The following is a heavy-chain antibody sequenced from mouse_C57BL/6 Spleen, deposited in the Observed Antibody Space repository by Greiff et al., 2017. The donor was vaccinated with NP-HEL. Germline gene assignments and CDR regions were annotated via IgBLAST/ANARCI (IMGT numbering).Heavy chain of an antibody. CDR2: ILPSIGRT. D-gene: IGHD2-2*01. CDR1: DSEVFPIAY. Sequence: VKLQQSGSELRSPGSSVKLSCKDFDSEVFPIAYMSWVRQKPGHGFEWIGGILPSIGRTIYGEKFEDKATLDADTLSNTAYLELNSLTSEDSAIYYCARQGLRRRDYYAMDYWGQGTSVTVSS. J-gene: IGHJ4*01. V-gene: IGHV15-2*01. CDR3: ARQGLRRRDYYAMDY.